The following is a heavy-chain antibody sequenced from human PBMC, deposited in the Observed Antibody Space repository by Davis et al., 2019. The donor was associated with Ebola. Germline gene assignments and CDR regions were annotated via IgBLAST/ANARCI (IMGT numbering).Heavy chain of an antibody. D-gene: IGHD3-22*01. CDR1: GGSISSSSYY. CDR3: ARLRGVHTMIVVVIRPYFDY. CDR2: IYYSGST. J-gene: IGHJ4*02. Sequence: SETLSLTCTVSGGSISSSSYYWGWIRQPPGKGLEWIGSIYYSGSTYYNPSLKSRVTISVDTSKNQFPLKLSSVTAADTAVYYCARLRGVHTMIVVVIRPYFDYWGQGTLVTVSS. V-gene: IGHV4-39*01.